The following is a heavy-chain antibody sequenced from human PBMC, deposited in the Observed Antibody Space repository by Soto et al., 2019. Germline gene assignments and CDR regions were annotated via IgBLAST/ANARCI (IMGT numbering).Heavy chain of an antibody. J-gene: IGHJ6*02. CDR2: IIPIFGTA. V-gene: IGHV1-69*13. Sequence: SVKVSCKASGGTFISYAISWVRQAPGQGLEWMGGIIPIFGTANYAQKFQGRVTITADESTSTAYMELSSLRSEDTAVYYCARDSSPYYDFWSGPKNYGMDVWGQGTTVTVSS. CDR1: GGTFISYA. CDR3: ARDSSPYYDFWSGPKNYGMDV. D-gene: IGHD3-3*01.